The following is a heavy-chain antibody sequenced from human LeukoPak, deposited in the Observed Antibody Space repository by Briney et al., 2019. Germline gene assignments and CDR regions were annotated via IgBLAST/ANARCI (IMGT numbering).Heavy chain of an antibody. J-gene: IGHJ4*02. Sequence: SETLSLTCTVSGGSISSYYWSWIRQPPGKGLEWIGYIYYGGSTNYNPSLKSRVTISVDTSKNQFSLKLSSVTAADTAVYYCARDSSGDHDFDYWGQGTLVTVSS. CDR1: GGSISSYY. V-gene: IGHV4-59*12. CDR2: IYYGGST. D-gene: IGHD3-22*01. CDR3: ARDSSGDHDFDY.